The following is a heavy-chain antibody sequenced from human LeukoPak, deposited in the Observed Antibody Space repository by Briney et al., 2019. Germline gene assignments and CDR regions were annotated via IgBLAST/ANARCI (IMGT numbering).Heavy chain of an antibody. J-gene: IGHJ3*02. CDR2: INAGNGNT. D-gene: IGHD3-10*01. CDR3: ARRFYYGSGSYYHDAFDI. V-gene: IGHV1-3*01. Sequence: ASVKVSCKASGYTFTSYAMHWVRQAPGQGLEWMGWINAGNGNTKYSQKFQGRVTITRDTSASTAYMELSSLRSEDTAVYYCARRFYYGSGSYYHDAFDIWGQGTMVTVSS. CDR1: GYTFTSYA.